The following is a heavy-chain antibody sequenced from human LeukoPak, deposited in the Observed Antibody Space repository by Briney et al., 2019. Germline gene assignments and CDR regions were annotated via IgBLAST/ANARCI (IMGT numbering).Heavy chain of an antibody. D-gene: IGHD5-24*01. J-gene: IGHJ4*02. CDR3: ARVPRDGYNYPFDY. Sequence: SVKVPCKASGGTFSSYAISWVRQAPGQGLEWMGGIIPIFGTANYAQKFQGRVTITADESTSTAYMELSSLRSEDTAVYYCARVPRDGYNYPFDYWGQGTLVTVSS. V-gene: IGHV1-69*01. CDR2: IIPIFGTA. CDR1: GGTFSSYA.